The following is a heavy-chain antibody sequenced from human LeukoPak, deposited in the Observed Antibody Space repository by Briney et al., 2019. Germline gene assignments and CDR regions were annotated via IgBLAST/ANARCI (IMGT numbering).Heavy chain of an antibody. CDR2: IYTSGST. J-gene: IGHJ3*02. V-gene: IGHV4-4*07. Sequence: RSSETLSLTCTVSGGSISSYYWSWIRQPAGKGLEWIGRIYTSGSTNYNPSLKSRVTMSVDTSKNQFSLKLSSVTAADMAVYYCARALRGGMIVGGRWAFDIWGQGTMVTVSS. CDR1: GGSISSYY. D-gene: IGHD3-22*01. CDR3: ARALRGGMIVGGRWAFDI.